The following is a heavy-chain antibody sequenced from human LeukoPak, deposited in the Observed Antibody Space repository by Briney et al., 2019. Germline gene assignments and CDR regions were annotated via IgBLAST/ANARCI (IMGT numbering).Heavy chain of an antibody. CDR2: ISGSGGRT. CDR3: QKVAYDILTGYPN. CDR1: GFTFSSYA. D-gene: IGHD3-9*01. Sequence: GGSLRLSCAASGFTFSSYAMSWVRQAPGKGLEFVSAISGSGGRTYYADSVKGRFTISRDNSKNTLYLQMNSLRAEDTAVYYRQKVAYDILTGYPNWGQGTLVTVSS. J-gene: IGHJ4*02. V-gene: IGHV3-23*01.